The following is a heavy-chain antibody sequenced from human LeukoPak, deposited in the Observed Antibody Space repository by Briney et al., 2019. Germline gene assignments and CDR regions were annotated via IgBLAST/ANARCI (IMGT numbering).Heavy chain of an antibody. D-gene: IGHD4/OR15-4a*01. CDR3: ARVGAGTFDY. CDR2: IDYSGST. V-gene: IGHV4-61*01. CDR1: GGSVSSGSYY. J-gene: IGHJ4*02. Sequence: SETLSLTCTVSGGSVSSGSYYWSWIRQPPGKGLEWIGYIDYSGSTNYNPSLKSRVTISVDTSKNQFSLKLSSVTAADTAVYYCARVGAGTFDYWGQGTLVTVSS.